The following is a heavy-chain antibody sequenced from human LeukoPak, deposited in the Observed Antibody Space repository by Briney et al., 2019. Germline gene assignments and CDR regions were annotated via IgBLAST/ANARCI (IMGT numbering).Heavy chain of an antibody. Sequence: APVKVSCKASGYTFTSHDINWVRQATGQGLEWMGWMNPNSGNTDYAQKFQGRVTMTRNTSISTAYMELSSLRSEDTAVYYCASLIIAAAGTGGAFDIWGQGTMVTVSS. D-gene: IGHD6-13*01. CDR2: MNPNSGNT. V-gene: IGHV1-8*01. CDR3: ASLIIAAAGTGGAFDI. J-gene: IGHJ3*02. CDR1: GYTFTSHD.